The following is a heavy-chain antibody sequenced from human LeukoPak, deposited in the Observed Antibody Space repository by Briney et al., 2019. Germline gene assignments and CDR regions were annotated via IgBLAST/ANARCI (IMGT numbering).Heavy chain of an antibody. CDR2: ITGTSVTI. Sequence: GGSLRLSCAAYGFTFSDYGMNWVRQAPGKGLEWLSYITGTSVTIYYAESVKGRFTISRDNAKNSLYLQINSLRAEDTAVYYCARDSGDHNWFDPWGQGTLVTVSS. J-gene: IGHJ5*02. CDR1: GFTFSDYG. D-gene: IGHD3-10*01. CDR3: ARDSGDHNWFDP. V-gene: IGHV3-48*01.